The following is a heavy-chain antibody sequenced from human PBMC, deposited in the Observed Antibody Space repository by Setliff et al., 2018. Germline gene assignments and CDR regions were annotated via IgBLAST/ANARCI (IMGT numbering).Heavy chain of an antibody. CDR2: FDPEDGET. CDR1: GYTLTELS. CDR3: ARESTAKNFWGEYSDY. D-gene: IGHD3-3*01. V-gene: IGHV1-24*01. J-gene: IGHJ4*02. Sequence: GASVKVSCKVSGYTLTELSRHWVRQAPGKGLEWMGGFDPEDGETIYAQKFQGRVKMTRDTSTNTVYMQLSSLRSEDTAVYYCARESTAKNFWGEYSDYWGQGTLVTVSS.